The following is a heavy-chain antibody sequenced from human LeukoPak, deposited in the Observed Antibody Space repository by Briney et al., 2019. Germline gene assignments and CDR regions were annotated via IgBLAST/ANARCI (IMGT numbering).Heavy chain of an antibody. J-gene: IGHJ4*02. V-gene: IGHV4-34*01. CDR1: GGSFSGYY. Sequence: PSETLSLTCAVYGGSFSGYYWSWIRQPPGKGLEWIGYIYHSGSTYYNPSLKSRVTISVDRSKNQFSLKLSSVTAADTAVYYCARYSIVVVAFDYWGQGTLVTVSS. D-gene: IGHD2-15*01. CDR3: ARYSIVVVAFDY. CDR2: IYHSGST.